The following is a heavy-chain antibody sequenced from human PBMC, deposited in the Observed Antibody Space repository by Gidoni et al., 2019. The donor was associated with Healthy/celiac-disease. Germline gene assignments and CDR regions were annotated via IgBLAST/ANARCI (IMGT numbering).Heavy chain of an antibody. CDR2: INHSGST. J-gene: IGHJ4*02. CDR3: ARGSSYYYGSGSRRWGVY. D-gene: IGHD3-10*01. V-gene: IGHV4-34*01. CDR1: GGSFSGYY. Sequence: QVQLQQWGAGLLKPSETLSLTCAVYGGSFSGYYWSWIRQPPGKGLEWIGEINHSGSTNYNPSLKSRVTISVDTSKNQFSLKLSSVTAADTAVYYCARGSSYYYGSGSRRWGVYWGQGTLVTVSS.